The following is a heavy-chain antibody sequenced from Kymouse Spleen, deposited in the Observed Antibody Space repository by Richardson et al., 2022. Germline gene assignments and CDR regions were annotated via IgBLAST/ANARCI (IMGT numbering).Heavy chain of an antibody. D-gene: IGHD4-11,IGHD4-11*01. J-gene: IGHJ5*02. Sequence: EVQLVESGGGLVKPGRSLRLSCTASGFTFGDYAMSWFRQAPGKGLEWVGFIRSKAYGGTTEYAASVKGRFTISRDDSKSIAYLQMNSLKTEDTAVYYCTRDNYETGSTPGAREPWSPSPQ. CDR2: IRSKAYGGTT. V-gene: IGHV3-49*05. CDR3: TRDNYETGSTP. CDR1: GFTFGDYA.